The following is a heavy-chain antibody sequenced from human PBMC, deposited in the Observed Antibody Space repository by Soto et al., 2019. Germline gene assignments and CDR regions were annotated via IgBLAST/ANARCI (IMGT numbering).Heavy chain of an antibody. CDR1: GFTFSTYW. V-gene: IGHV3-74*01. J-gene: IGHJ6*03. CDR2: INSDGSST. Sequence: GGSLRLSCAASGFTFSTYWMHWVRQGPGKGLVWVSRINSDGSSTTYADSVKGRFTISRDNAKDTLYLQMNSLRAEDTAVYYCARATVMNPRPSYYYYYMDVWGKGTTVTVSS. D-gene: IGHD4-17*01. CDR3: ARATVMNPRPSYYYYYMDV.